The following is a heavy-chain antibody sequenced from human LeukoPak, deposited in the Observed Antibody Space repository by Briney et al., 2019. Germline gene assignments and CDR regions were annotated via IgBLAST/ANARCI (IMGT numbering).Heavy chain of an antibody. CDR2: INHSGST. J-gene: IGHJ5*02. V-gene: IGHV4-34*01. CDR1: GGSFSGYY. Sequence: SETLSLTCAVYGGSFSGYYWSWIRQPPGKGLGWIGEINHSGSTNYNPSLKSRVTISVDTSKNQFSLKLSSVTAADTAVYYCARGAMSGYCSGGSCYSDSWYFRGWFDPWGQGTLVTVSS. D-gene: IGHD2-15*01. CDR3: ARGAMSGYCSGGSCYSDSWYFRGWFDP.